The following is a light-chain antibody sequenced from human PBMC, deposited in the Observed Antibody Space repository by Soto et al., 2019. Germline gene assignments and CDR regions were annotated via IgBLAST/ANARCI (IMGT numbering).Light chain of an antibody. CDR3: KQYGSSPMT. J-gene: IGKJ5*01. CDR1: QTVSSSY. V-gene: IGKV3-20*01. Sequence: SQTVSSSYLAWYQQKPGQAPRLLIYGASSRATGTPDRFSGTVSGPDFTLTNCWLEPDDFVVYYCKQYGSSPMTFGQGTRLEIK. CDR2: GAS.